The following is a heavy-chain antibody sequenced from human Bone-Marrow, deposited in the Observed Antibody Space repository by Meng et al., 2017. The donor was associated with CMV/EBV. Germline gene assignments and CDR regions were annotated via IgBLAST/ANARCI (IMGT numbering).Heavy chain of an antibody. D-gene: IGHD3-16*01. V-gene: IGHV1-46*01. CDR1: GYTFTSYY. J-gene: IGHJ6*02. CDR2: INPSGGST. CDR3: ARGYGGAVNPRGGYYYYGTDV. Sequence: ASVKVSCKASGYTFTSYYMHWVRQAPGQGLEWMGIINPSGGSTSYAQKFQGRVTMTRDTSTSTVYMELSSLRSEDTAVYYCARGYGGAVNPRGGYYYYGTDVWGQGTTVTVSS.